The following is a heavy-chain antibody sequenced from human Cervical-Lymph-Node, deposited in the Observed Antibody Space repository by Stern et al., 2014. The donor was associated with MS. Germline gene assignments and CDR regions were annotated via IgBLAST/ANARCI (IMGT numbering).Heavy chain of an antibody. CDR2: ISHDGSNK. J-gene: IGHJ6*02. Sequence: QVQLVQSGGGVVPPGRSLRLSCADSGSTFSKSAMHWVRQAPGKGLEWVAVISHDGSNKQYGDSVKGRLDISRDNSRNTLSLEIYSLRAEDTAVYYCVRTESFYYYDGMDVWGHGTTVIVSS. CDR3: VRTESFYYYDGMDV. V-gene: IGHV3-30*09. CDR1: GSTFSKSA.